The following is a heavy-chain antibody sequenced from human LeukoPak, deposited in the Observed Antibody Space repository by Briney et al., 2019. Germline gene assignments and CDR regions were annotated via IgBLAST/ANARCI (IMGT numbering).Heavy chain of an antibody. D-gene: IGHD6-13*01. CDR2: ISSRSATI. CDR1: GFTFSSYS. Sequence: GGSLRLSCAASGFTFSSYSMNWVRQAPGKGLEWVSYISSRSATIYYADSVKGRFTISRDNAKNSLYLQMNSLRAEDTAVYYCARDPLSSSSFDHWGQGTLVTVSS. J-gene: IGHJ4*02. V-gene: IGHV3-48*01. CDR3: ARDPLSSSSFDH.